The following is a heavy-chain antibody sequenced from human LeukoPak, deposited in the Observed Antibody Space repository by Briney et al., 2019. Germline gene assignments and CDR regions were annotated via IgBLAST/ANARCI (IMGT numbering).Heavy chain of an antibody. CDR1: GGSISSSSYY. D-gene: IGHD6-13*01. CDR3: ARVRSGYSSSPVSHIHFDY. Sequence: SETLSLTCTVSGGSISSSSYYWGWIRQPPGKGLEWIGSIYYSGSTYYNPSLKSRVTISVDTSKNQFSLKLSSVTAADTAVYYCARVRSGYSSSPVSHIHFDYWGQGTLVTVSS. J-gene: IGHJ4*02. V-gene: IGHV4-39*07. CDR2: IYYSGST.